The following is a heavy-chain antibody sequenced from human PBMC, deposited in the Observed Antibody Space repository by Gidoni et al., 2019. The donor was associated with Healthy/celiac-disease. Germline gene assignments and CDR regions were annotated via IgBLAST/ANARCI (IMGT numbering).Heavy chain of an antibody. Sequence: GGPISSSNWWSWVRQPPGKGLEWIGDIYHSGSTNYNPSLKSRVTISVDKSKNQFSLKLSSVTAADTAVDYCARDLGRDYAQGRAFDIWGQGTMVTVSS. V-gene: IGHV4-4*02. D-gene: IGHD4-17*01. CDR3: ARDLGRDYAQGRAFDI. CDR1: GGPISSSNW. J-gene: IGHJ3*02. CDR2: IYHSGST.